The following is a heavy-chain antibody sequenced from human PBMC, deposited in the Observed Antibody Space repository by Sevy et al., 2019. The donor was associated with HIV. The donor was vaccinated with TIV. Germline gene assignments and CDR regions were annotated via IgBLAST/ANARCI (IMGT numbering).Heavy chain of an antibody. CDR2: MNEDGSVT. CDR1: GFSITSYW. Sequence: GGSLRLSCAGSGFSITSYWMHWVRQAPGKGLVWVSRMNEDGSVTNHVDSVRGRFTISRDNAKNILYLQMNSLRVEDTGVYYCVKDFGGPTDYWGQGTLFTVSS. V-gene: IGHV3-74*01. CDR3: VKDFGGPTDY. J-gene: IGHJ4*02. D-gene: IGHD3-16*01.